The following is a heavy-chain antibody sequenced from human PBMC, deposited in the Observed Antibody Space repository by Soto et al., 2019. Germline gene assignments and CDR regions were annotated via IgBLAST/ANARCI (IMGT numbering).Heavy chain of an antibody. J-gene: IGHJ5*02. D-gene: IGHD3-10*01. CDR3: SRDAWGGP. CDR1: GFNFDDYY. V-gene: IGHV3-11*01. Sequence: GGSLRLSCAASGFNFDDYYMSWIRQAPGKGLEWVADINSDGTTTHYADSVKGRFTISRDNAKKSVYLQMISLRVDDTAVYYCSRDAWGGPSGQGTMGTVSS. CDR2: INSDGTTT.